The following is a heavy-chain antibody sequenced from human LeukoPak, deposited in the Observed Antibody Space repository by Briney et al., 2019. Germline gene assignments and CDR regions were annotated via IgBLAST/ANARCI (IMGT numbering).Heavy chain of an antibody. D-gene: IGHD3-22*01. Sequence: PGGSLRLSCAASGFTFSSYGTHWVRQAPGKGLEWVALIRYDGSNKYYADSVKGRFTISRDNSKNTLYLQMNSLRAEDTAVYYCAKGDSSGYPLFDYWGQGTLVTVSS. CDR2: IRYDGSNK. CDR3: AKGDSSGYPLFDY. V-gene: IGHV3-30*02. CDR1: GFTFSSYG. J-gene: IGHJ4*02.